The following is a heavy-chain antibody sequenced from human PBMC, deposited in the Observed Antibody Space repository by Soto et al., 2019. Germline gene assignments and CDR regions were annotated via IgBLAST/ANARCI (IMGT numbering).Heavy chain of an antibody. CDR3: AKDWPGTSSVTSDY. V-gene: IGHV3-23*01. D-gene: IGHD4-17*01. Sequence: DVYLLESGGTLVQPGGSLRLSCAASGFDFSSYGMTWVRQAPGEGLEWVSGITYTGDTTYYADSVKGRFTISRDNYRNTLYLQMNSLRADDTAMYFCAKDWPGTSSVTSDYWGQGTLVTVSS. CDR1: GFDFSSYG. J-gene: IGHJ4*02. CDR2: ITYTGDTT.